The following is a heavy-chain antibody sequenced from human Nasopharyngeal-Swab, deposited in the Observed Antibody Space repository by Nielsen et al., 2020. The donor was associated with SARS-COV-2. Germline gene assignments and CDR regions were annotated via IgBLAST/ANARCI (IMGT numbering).Heavy chain of an antibody. CDR2: IYYSGST. Sequence: WIRQPPGKGLEWIGYIYYSGSTYYNPSLKSRVTISVDTSKNQFSLKLSSVTVADTAVYYCARGQQLVTMDVWGKGTTVTVSS. CDR3: ARGQQLVTMDV. J-gene: IGHJ6*04. D-gene: IGHD6-13*01. V-gene: IGHV4-31*02.